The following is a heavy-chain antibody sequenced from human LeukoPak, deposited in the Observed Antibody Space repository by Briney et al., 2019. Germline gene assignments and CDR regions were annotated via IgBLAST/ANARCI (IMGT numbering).Heavy chain of an antibody. CDR2: ISGSGGST. D-gene: IGHD3-22*01. V-gene: IGHV3-23*01. CDR3: AKEEKYYYDSSGYWRY. CDR1: GFTFSSYA. J-gene: IGHJ4*02. Sequence: GGSLRLSCAASGFTFSSYAMSWVRQAPGKGLEWVSAISGSGGSTYYADSVKGRFTVSRDNSKNTLYLQMNSLRAEDTAVYYCAKEEKYYYDSSGYWRYWGRGTLVTVSS.